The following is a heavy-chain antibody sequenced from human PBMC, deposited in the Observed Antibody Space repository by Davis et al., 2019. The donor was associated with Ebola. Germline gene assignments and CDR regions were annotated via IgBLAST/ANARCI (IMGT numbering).Heavy chain of an antibody. CDR3: AKDRWKWFGEKGWFDP. V-gene: IGHV3-23*01. J-gene: IGHJ5*02. Sequence: GGSLRLSCAASGFTFSSYAMSWVRQAPGQGLVWVSAISGSGGSTYYADSVKGRFTISRDNSKNTLYLQMNSLRAEDTAVYYCAKDRWKWFGEKGWFDPWGQGTLVTVSS. CDR2: ISGSGGST. D-gene: IGHD3-10*01. CDR1: GFTFSSYA.